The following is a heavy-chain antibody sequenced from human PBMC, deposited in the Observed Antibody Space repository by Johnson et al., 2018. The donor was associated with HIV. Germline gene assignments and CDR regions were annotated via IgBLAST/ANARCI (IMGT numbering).Heavy chain of an antibody. J-gene: IGHJ3*02. D-gene: IGHD2-2*01. V-gene: IGHV3-66*01. CDR3: ARSGYCTTSSCTDDAFDI. CDR1: GFTVSSNS. CDR2: IYRGGST. Sequence: VQLVESGGGVVQPGRSLRLSCAASGFTVSSNSMTWVRQAPGKGLEWVSLIYRGGSTYYADSVKGRFTISIDNSKNTLYLQMNSLRAEDTAVYYCARSGYCTTSSCTDDAFDIWGQGTMVTVSS.